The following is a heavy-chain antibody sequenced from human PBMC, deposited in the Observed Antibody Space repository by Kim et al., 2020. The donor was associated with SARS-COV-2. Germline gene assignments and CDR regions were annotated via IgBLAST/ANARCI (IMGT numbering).Heavy chain of an antibody. CDR2: ISAYNGNT. CDR1: GYTFTSYG. J-gene: IGHJ6*02. D-gene: IGHD6-19*01. V-gene: IGHV1-18*01. CDR3: ARELSGLVDRYYYYYGMYV. Sequence: ASVKVSCKASGYTFTSYGISWVRQAPGQGLEWMGWISAYNGNTNYAQKLQGRVTMTTDTSTSTAYMELRSLRSDDTAVYYCARELSGLVDRYYYYYGMYVWGQGTTVTVS.